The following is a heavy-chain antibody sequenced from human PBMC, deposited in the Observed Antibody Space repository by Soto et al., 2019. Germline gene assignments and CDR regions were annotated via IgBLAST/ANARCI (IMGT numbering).Heavy chain of an antibody. J-gene: IGHJ4*02. Sequence: PXGTLRLSGAASRCTPNQYATHGFLQATGKGLEWVVVMCFVGGNKYSGDSVKGRFTVPRHNSQTTLYLQMNSLIGEDTAMYYWATDKGLGYNPAGYWGKGHPVIVSS. CDR3: ATDKGLGYNPAGY. V-gene: IGHV3-30*03. CDR2: MCFVGGNK. D-gene: IGHD5-12*01. CDR1: RCTPNQYA.